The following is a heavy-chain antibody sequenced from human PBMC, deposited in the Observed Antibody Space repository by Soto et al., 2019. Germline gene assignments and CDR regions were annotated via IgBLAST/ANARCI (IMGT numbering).Heavy chain of an antibody. CDR2: IYYSGST. CDR1: GGSISRGGYY. D-gene: IGHD3-22*01. CDR3: ASLHCDSHNCVPLDT. V-gene: IGHV4-31*02. Sequence: PSETLSLTWTVSGGSISRGGYYWSWIRQHPGKGLEWIGYIYYSGSTCYNPSLKSRVSISVDTSKKQLSLKLTSVTAADTAVYYCASLHCDSHNCVPLDTWGQGTLVTVSS. J-gene: IGHJ5*02.